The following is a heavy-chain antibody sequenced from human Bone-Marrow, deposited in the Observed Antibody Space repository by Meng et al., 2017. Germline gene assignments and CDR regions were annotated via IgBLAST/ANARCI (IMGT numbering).Heavy chain of an antibody. Sequence: GSLRLSCVVSGGSFSDYYWSWIRQPPGKGLEWIGEINHSGSTNYNPSLESRATISVDTSQNNLSLKLSSVTAADSAVYYCARGPTTMAHDFDYWGQGTLVTVAS. CDR3: ARGPTTMAHDFDY. V-gene: IGHV4-34*01. D-gene: IGHD4-11*01. J-gene: IGHJ4*02. CDR1: GGSFSDYY. CDR2: INHSGST.